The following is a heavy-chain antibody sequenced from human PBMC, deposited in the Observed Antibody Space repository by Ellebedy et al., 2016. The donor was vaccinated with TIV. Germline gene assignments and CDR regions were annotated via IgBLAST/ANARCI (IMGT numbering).Heavy chain of an antibody. CDR3: ARVWYSSSWSYYYYGMDV. D-gene: IGHD6-13*01. J-gene: IGHJ6*02. V-gene: IGHV1-8*01. Sequence: ASVKVSXKASGYTFTSYDINWVRQATGQGLEWMGWMNPNSGNTGYAQKFQGRVTMTRNTSISTAYTELSSLRSEDTAVYYCARVWYSSSWSYYYYGMDVWGQGTTVTVSS. CDR1: GYTFTSYD. CDR2: MNPNSGNT.